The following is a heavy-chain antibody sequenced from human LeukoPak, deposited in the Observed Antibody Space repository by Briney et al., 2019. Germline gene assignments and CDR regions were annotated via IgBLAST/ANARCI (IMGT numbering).Heavy chain of an antibody. V-gene: IGHV4-39*07. CDR1: GGSISSGGYY. CDR3: ARDKDGVVDY. J-gene: IGHJ4*02. D-gene: IGHD2-8*01. CDR2: INHSGTI. Sequence: SETLSLTCTVSGGSISSGGYYWSWIRQPPGKGLEWIGEINHSGTINYNPSLKSRITISADTSKNQFSLKVTSVTAADTAVYYCARDKDGVVDYWGQGTLVTVSS.